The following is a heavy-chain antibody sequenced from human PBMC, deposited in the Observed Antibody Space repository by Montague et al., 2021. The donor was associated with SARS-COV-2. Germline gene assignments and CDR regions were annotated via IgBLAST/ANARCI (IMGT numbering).Heavy chain of an antibody. Sequence: SETLSLTCTVSGRSIISTSSYWGWIRQPPGGGLERIGSISHRENTFYNPSLKSPVTISVDTSKNQFSLKMISVTAADTAVYYCARHAIREGNVVVVALNWFDPGGQGTLVTVSS. J-gene: IGHJ5*02. V-gene: IGHV4-39*01. D-gene: IGHD2-15*01. CDR3: ARHAIREGNVVVVALNWFDP. CDR1: GRSIISTSSY. CDR2: ISHRENT.